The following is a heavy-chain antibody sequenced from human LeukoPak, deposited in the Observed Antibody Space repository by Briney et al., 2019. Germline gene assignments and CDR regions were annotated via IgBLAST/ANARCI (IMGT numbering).Heavy chain of an antibody. CDR3: AKEGDATAAAGMGGFDL. D-gene: IGHD6-13*01. J-gene: IGHJ3*01. CDR2: VTSGSVYI. CDR1: GLTFIGYT. V-gene: IGHV3-21*01. Sequence: GGSLRLSCTASGLTFIGYTMNWVRQAPGGGLEWVSSVTSGSVYIYYADSVKGRFTISRDSATNSLYLQVNSLRVEDTGVYYCAKEGDATAAAGMGGFDLWGQGTMVTVSS.